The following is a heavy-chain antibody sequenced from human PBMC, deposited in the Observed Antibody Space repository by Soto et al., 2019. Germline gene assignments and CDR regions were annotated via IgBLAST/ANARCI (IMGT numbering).Heavy chain of an antibody. CDR2: ISGSGGST. J-gene: IGHJ4*02. CDR1: GFTFSSYA. V-gene: IGHV3-23*01. Sequence: PGGSLRLSCAASGFTFSSYAMSWVRQAPGKGLEWVSAISGSGGSTYYADSVKGRFTISRDNSKNTLYLQMNSLRAEDAAVYYCAKEVDWNYGTRIFDYWGQGTLVTVSS. CDR3: AKEVDWNYGTRIFDY. D-gene: IGHD1-7*01.